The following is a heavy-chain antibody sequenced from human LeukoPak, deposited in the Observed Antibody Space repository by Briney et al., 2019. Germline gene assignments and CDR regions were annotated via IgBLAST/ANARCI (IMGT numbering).Heavy chain of an antibody. V-gene: IGHV3-7*01. J-gene: IGHJ3*02. CDR2: IKQDGSEK. D-gene: IGHD2-15*01. CDR1: GFTFSIYW. Sequence: PGGSLRLPCAASGFTFSIYWMSWVRQAPGKGLEWAANIKQDGSEKYYVGSVKGRFTISRDNAKNSLYLQMNSLRAEDTAVYYCTRSDCSGGGCYSVRAFDIWGQGTMVAVSS. CDR3: TRSDCSGGGCYSVRAFDI.